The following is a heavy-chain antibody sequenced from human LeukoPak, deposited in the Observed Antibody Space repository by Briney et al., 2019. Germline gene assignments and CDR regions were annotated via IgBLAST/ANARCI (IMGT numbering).Heavy chain of an antibody. CDR1: GGSISSYY. Sequence: SETLSLTCTVSGGSISSYYWSWIRQPPGKGLEWIGYIYYSGSTNYNPSLKSRVTISVDTSKNQLSLKLSSVTAADTAVYYCARIMTTVTTWYAFDIWGQGTMVTVSS. J-gene: IGHJ3*02. CDR2: IYYSGST. V-gene: IGHV4-59*08. D-gene: IGHD4-17*01. CDR3: ARIMTTVTTWYAFDI.